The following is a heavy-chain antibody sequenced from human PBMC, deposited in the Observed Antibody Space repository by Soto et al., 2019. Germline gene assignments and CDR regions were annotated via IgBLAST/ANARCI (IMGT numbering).Heavy chain of an antibody. J-gene: IGHJ3*02. Sequence: GASVKVSCKASGYTFTGYYMHWVRQAPGQGLEWMGWINPNSGGTNYAQKFQGRVTTTRDTSISTAYMELSRLRSDDTAVYYCAREKTRDIVVVVAAPAGDAFDIWGQGTMVTVSS. V-gene: IGHV1-2*02. CDR3: AREKTRDIVVVVAAPAGDAFDI. D-gene: IGHD2-15*01. CDR2: INPNSGGT. CDR1: GYTFTGYY.